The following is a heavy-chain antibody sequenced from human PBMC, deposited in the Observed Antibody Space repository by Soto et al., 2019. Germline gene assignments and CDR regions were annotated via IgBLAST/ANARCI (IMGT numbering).Heavy chain of an antibody. CDR2: IDWNGANI. V-gene: IGHV3-9*01. D-gene: IGHD6-13*01. CDR1: GFTFNAFA. Sequence: EVQLVESGGGLVQPGRSLRLSCAASGFTFNAFAMHWVRQAPGKGLEWVASIDWNGANIAYADSVEGIFTISRDNVKNTLFLQMNSLRAEDTAFYFCARDSGIVAAGRFSFDPRGKVNLVTVS. CDR3: ARDSGIVAAGRFSFDP. J-gene: IGHJ5*02.